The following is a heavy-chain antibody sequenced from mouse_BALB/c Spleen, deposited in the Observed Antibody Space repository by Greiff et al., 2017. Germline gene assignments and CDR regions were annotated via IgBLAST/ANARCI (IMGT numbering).Heavy chain of an antibody. Sequence: QVQLQQSGAELMKPGASVKISCKATGYTFSSYWIEWVKQRPGHGLEWIGEILPGSGSTNYNEKFKGKATFTADTSSNTAYMQLSSLTSEDSAVYYCARCEITRVYFDYWGQGTTLTVSS. CDR1: GYTFSSYW. J-gene: IGHJ2*01. CDR3: ARCEITRVYFDY. V-gene: IGHV1-9*01. CDR2: ILPGSGST. D-gene: IGHD2-4*01.